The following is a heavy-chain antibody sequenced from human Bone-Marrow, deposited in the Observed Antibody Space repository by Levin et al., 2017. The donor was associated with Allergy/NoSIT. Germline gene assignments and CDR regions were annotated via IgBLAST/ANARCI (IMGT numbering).Heavy chain of an antibody. CDR2: LNPYNGKT. Sequence: GESLKISCQASGYTFTKYGIGWVRQAPGQGLEWIGWLNPYNGKTDYVQHLQGRLTMTADTSMTTAYMELTSLRSDDTAVYYCARDRLTFNWNDVPLDYWGQGTLVTVSS. CDR3: ARDRLTFNWNDVPLDY. D-gene: IGHD1-20*01. CDR1: GYTFTKYG. J-gene: IGHJ4*02. V-gene: IGHV1-18*04.